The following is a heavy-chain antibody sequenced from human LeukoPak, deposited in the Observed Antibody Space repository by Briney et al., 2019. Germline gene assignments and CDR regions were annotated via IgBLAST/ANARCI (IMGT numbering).Heavy chain of an antibody. J-gene: IGHJ6*03. V-gene: IGHV3-23*01. CDR2: IGGSGGGT. Sequence: GGSLRLSCAASGFTFSTYGMSWVRQAPGKGLEWVSAIGGSGGGTYYADSVKGRFTISRDNSKNTLYLQMNSLRAEDTAVYYCAKRGSGRYEDYYYYMDVWGKGTTVTISS. CDR3: AKRGSGRYEDYYYYMDV. CDR1: GFTFSTYG. D-gene: IGHD6-19*01.